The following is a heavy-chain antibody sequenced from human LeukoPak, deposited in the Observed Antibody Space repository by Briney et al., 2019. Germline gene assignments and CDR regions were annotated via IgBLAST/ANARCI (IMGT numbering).Heavy chain of an antibody. J-gene: IGHJ4*02. CDR3: ARAGPSYYYGSGSYSRDTDY. Sequence: ASVKVSCKAPGYTFTGYYMHWVRQAPGQGLEWMGWINPNSGGTNYAQKFQGRVTMTRDTSISTAYMELSRLRSDDTAVYYCARAGPSYYYGSGSYSRDTDYWGQGTLVTVSS. V-gene: IGHV1-2*02. CDR1: GYTFTGYY. D-gene: IGHD3-10*01. CDR2: INPNSGGT.